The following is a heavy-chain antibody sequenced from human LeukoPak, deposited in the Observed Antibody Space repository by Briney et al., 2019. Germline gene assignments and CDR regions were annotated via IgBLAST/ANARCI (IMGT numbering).Heavy chain of an antibody. J-gene: IGHJ5*02. CDR1: GYTFTSYY. V-gene: IGHV1-46*01. CDR3: ATDIVEGFDP. CDR2: INPSGGST. Sequence: GASVKVSCKASGYTFTSYYMHWVRQAPGQGLEWMGIINPSGGSTSYAQKFQGRVTMTRDTSTSTVYMGLSSLRSEDTAVYYCATDIVEGFDPWGQGTLVTVSS. D-gene: IGHD5-12*01.